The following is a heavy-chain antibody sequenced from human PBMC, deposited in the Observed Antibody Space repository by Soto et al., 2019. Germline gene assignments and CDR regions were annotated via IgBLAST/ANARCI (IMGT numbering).Heavy chain of an antibody. J-gene: IGHJ6*02. V-gene: IGHV4-59*01. CDR3: ARGTKYYYQGMDV. CDR1: GDSINNYY. CDR2: IYDSGST. Sequence: SETLSLTCTVAGDSINNYYWTWIRQPPGKGLEWIGYIYDSGSTSYNPSLKSRLTISVDTSKNQFSLKLRSVTAADTAVYYCARGTKYYYQGMDVWGQGTTATVS.